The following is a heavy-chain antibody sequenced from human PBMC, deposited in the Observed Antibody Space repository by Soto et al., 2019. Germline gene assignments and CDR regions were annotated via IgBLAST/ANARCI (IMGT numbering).Heavy chain of an antibody. Sequence: PGGSLRLSCAASGFTVSSNYMSWVRQAPGKGQEWVSVIYSGGSTYYADSVKGRFTISRDNSKNTLYLQMNSLRAEDTAVYYCARGGVTMVRGVQGIDYYYMDVWGKGTTVTSP. V-gene: IGHV3-66*01. CDR3: ARGGVTMVRGVQGIDYYYMDV. CDR2: IYSGGST. D-gene: IGHD3-10*01. J-gene: IGHJ6*03. CDR1: GFTVSSNY.